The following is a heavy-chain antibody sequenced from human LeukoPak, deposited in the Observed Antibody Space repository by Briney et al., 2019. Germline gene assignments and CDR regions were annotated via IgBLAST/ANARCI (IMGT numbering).Heavy chain of an antibody. Sequence: ASVKVSCKASGYTITGYYMHWVRQAPGQGLEWMGRINPNSGGTNYAQKFQGRATMTRDTSISTAYMELSRRRSDDTAVYYCARDLYCSGGSCYSRVQDYWGQGTLVTVSS. V-gene: IGHV1-2*06. CDR3: ARDLYCSGGSCYSRVQDY. CDR2: INPNSGGT. CDR1: GYTITGYY. D-gene: IGHD2-15*01. J-gene: IGHJ4*02.